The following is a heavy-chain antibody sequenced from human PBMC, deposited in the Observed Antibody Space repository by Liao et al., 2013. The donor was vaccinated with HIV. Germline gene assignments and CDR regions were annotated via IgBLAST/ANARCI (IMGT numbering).Heavy chain of an antibody. CDR1: GGSISSYY. CDR3: ARGRGITIFGPADL. J-gene: IGHJ2*01. Sequence: QVQLQEPIPGLVKPSETLSLTCTVSGGSISSYYWGWIRQPPGRGLEWIGYTHYSGSSNYNPSLKSRVTISLDTSKTQFSLNLTSVTAADTAVYYCARGRGITIFGPADLWGRGTLVTVSS. V-gene: IGHV4-59*01. D-gene: IGHD3-3*01. CDR2: THYSGSS.